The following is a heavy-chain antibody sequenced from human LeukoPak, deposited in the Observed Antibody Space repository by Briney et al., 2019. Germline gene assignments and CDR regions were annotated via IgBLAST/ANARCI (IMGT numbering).Heavy chain of an antibody. CDR1: GFTFTRSA. CDR3: AADHGGPFDY. V-gene: IGHV1-58*02. Sequence: SVTVSSKASGFTFTRSAMQWVRQARGQRLEWIGWIVVGSGNTNYAQKFQERVTITRGMSTSTAYMELSSLRSEDTAVYYCAADHGGPFDYWGQGTLVTVSS. J-gene: IGHJ4*02. CDR2: IVVGSGNT.